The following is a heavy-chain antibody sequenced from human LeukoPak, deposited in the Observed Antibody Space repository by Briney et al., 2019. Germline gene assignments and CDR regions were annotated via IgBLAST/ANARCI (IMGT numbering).Heavy chain of an antibody. D-gene: IGHD3-22*01. J-gene: IGHJ4*02. CDR1: GFTFSSYS. V-gene: IGHV3-21*01. CDR2: ISSSSSYI. CDR3: SRDPSYFYDSSGYNDY. Sequence: PGGSLRLSCAASGFTFSSYSMNWVRQAPGKGLEWVSSISSSSSYIYYADSVKGRFTISRDNAKNSLYLQMNSLRAEDTAVYYCSRDPSYFYDSSGYNDYWGQGTLVTVSS.